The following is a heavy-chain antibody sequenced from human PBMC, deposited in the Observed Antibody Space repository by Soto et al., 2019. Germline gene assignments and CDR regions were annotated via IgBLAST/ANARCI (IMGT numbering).Heavy chain of an antibody. CDR2: IIPIFGTA. D-gene: IGHD3-3*01. CDR1: GGTFSSYA. J-gene: IGHJ6*02. Sequence: QVQLVQSGAEVKKPGSSVKVSCKASGGTFSSYAISWVRQAPGQGLEWMGGIIPIFGTANYAQKFQGRVTITADESTSTADMELSSLRSEDTAVYYCARGRIFGVVIETATNYYYCGMDVWGQGTTVTVSS. CDR3: ARGRIFGVVIETATNYYYCGMDV. V-gene: IGHV1-69*01.